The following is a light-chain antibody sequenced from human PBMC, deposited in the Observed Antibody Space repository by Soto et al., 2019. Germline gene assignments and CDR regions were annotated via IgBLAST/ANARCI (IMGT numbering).Light chain of an antibody. CDR2: GAS. CDR1: QSVGNN. J-gene: IGKJ4*01. Sequence: ETVLTQSPATLSVSPGERATLSCRASQSVGNNLAWYRQKSGQAPRLLIYGASTRATGIPARFSGSGSGTEFTLTIDSLQSDDFAVYLCQQYRNWPLTFGGGTKVEIK. CDR3: QQYRNWPLT. V-gene: IGKV3-15*01.